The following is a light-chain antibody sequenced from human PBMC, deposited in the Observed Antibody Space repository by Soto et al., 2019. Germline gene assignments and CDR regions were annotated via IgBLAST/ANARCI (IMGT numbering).Light chain of an antibody. V-gene: IGLV2-11*01. CDR3: CSYAGSDTFFV. CDR2: DVT. Sequence: QSALTQPRSVSGSPGQSVTISCAGTSSDVGGYNYVSWFQQHPGRAPKVVIFDVTKRPSGVPDRLSGSKSGNTASLTITGLQAADEADYFCCSYAGSDTFFVFGTGTKLTVL. CDR1: SSDVGGYNY. J-gene: IGLJ1*01.